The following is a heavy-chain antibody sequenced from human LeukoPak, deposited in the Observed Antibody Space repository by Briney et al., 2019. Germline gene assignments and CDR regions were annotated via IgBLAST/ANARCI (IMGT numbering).Heavy chain of an antibody. V-gene: IGHV4-59*01. J-gene: IGHJ4*02. CDR2: IYSGST. Sequence: KPSETLSLTCTVSGGSISSYYWSWIRQPPGKGLEWIGYIYSGSTNYNPSLKSRVTISVDSSKNQFSLRLSSVTAADTAVYYCASGTSWYVVDYWGQGTLVTVSS. CDR3: ASGTSWYVVDY. D-gene: IGHD6-13*01. CDR1: GGSISSYY.